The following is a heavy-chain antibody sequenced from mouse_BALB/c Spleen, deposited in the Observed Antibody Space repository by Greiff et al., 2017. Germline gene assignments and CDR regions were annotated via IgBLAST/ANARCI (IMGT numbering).Heavy chain of an antibody. Sequence: EVKLVESGGGLVKPGGSLKLSCAASGFTFSSYAMSRVRQTPEKRLEWVASISSGGSTYYPDSVKGRFTISRDNARNILYLQMSSLRSEDTAMYYCARGGDYDGGPDYGGQGTTLTVSS. D-gene: IGHD2-4*01. V-gene: IGHV5-6-5*01. CDR2: ISSGGST. CDR3: ARGGDYDGGPDY. J-gene: IGHJ2*01. CDR1: GFTFSSYA.